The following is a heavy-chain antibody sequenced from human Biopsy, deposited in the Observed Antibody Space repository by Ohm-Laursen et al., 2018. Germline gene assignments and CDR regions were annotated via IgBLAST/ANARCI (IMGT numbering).Heavy chain of an antibody. CDR2: ISSSGRTM. CDR1: GFSFSDYY. D-gene: IGHD5/OR15-5a*01. Sequence: SLRLSCSASGFSFSDYYMIWVRQAPGKGLEWVSYISSSGRTMYYADSVKGRFTISRDNANKSLYLQMNSLRAEDTAVYYCARAKSVLDYFYGLDVWGQGTTVTVSS. CDR3: ARAKSVLDYFYGLDV. J-gene: IGHJ6*02. V-gene: IGHV3-11*01.